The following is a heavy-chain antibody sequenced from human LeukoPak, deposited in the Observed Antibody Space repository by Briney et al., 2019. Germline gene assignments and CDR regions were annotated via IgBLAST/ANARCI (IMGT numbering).Heavy chain of an antibody. Sequence: ASVTVSCKPSGYTFTSYYMHWVRQAPGQGLEWMGWINPNSGGTNYAQKFQGRVTMTRDTSISTAYMELSRLRSDDTAVYYCARMTGYCSGGSCQFANYYYYMDVWGKGTTVTITS. CDR2: INPNSGGT. CDR3: ARMTGYCSGGSCQFANYYYYMDV. V-gene: IGHV1-2*02. D-gene: IGHD2-15*01. J-gene: IGHJ6*03. CDR1: GYTFTSYY.